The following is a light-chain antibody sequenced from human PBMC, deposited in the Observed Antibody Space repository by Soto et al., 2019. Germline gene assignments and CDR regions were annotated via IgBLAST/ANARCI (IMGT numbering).Light chain of an antibody. CDR3: SSDTTSITLV. CDR1: SSDVGGYNY. Sequence: QSALTQPASVSGSPGQSITISCTGTSSDVGGYNYVSWYQQHPGKAPELMIYEVSNRPSGVSNRFSGSKSGNTASLTISGLQAEDEADYYCSSDTTSITLVFGGGTKLTVL. CDR2: EVS. V-gene: IGLV2-14*01. J-gene: IGLJ2*01.